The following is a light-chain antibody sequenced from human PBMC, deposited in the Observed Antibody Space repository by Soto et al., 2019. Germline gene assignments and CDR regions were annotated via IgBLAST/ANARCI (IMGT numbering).Light chain of an antibody. CDR3: TSYTSSSTLL. V-gene: IGLV2-14*01. CDR2: DVS. J-gene: IGLJ2*01. Sequence: QSSLTQPASVSGSPGQSITLSCTGTSSDVGTYNYVSWYQQHAGKVPKLMIYDVSNRPSGVSDRFSGSKSGNTASLTISGLQADDEADYYCTSYTSSSTLLFGGGTKLTVL. CDR1: SSDVGTYNY.